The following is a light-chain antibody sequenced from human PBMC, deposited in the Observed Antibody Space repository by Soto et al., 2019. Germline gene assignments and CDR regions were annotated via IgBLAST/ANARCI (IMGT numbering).Light chain of an antibody. J-gene: IGLJ3*02. CDR3: QSYDNSLSGWV. V-gene: IGLV1-40*01. Sequence: QSVLTQPPSVSGAPGQRVTISCTGTASSIAARYDVHWYQQLPGTAPKLLIYGNTNRPSGVPDRFSGSKSGTSASLAITGLQPEDEAAFYCQSYDNSLSGWVFGGGTKLTVL. CDR1: ASSIAARYD. CDR2: GNT.